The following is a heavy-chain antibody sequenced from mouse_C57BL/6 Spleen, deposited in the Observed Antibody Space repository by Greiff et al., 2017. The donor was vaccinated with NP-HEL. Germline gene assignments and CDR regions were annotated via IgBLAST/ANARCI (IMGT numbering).Heavy chain of an antibody. CDR1: GYTFTSYW. V-gene: IGHV1-55*01. D-gene: IGHD1-1*01. J-gene: IGHJ4*01. Sequence: QVQLQQPGAELVKPGASVKMSCKASGYTFTSYWITWVKQRPGQGLEWIGDIYPGSGSTNYNEKFKSKATLTVDTSSSTAYMQLSSLTSEDSAVYYCARKAKFTTDGYYYAMDYWGQGTSVTVSS. CDR2: IYPGSGST. CDR3: ARKAKFTTDGYYYAMDY.